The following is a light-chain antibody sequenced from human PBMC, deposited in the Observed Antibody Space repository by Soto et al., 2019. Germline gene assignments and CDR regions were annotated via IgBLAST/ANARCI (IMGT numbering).Light chain of an antibody. CDR2: GTS. J-gene: IGKJ1*01. Sequence: ETVLTQSPGTLSLSPGERATLSCRASQSVNGNYLAWYQQKPGQAPRLLIYGTSSRATGIPDRFSGSGSGTDFTLTISRLEPKDFAVYYCQQCGSLPGTFGQGTKVDIK. V-gene: IGKV3-20*01. CDR3: QQCGSLPGT. CDR1: QSVNGNY.